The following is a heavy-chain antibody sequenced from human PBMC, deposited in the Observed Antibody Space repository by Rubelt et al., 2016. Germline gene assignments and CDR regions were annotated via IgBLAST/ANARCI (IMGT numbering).Heavy chain of an antibody. Sequence: QLQLQESGPGLVKPSETLSLTCTVSGGSISTNTFFWGWIRQPPGKGLEWIGSLDYSGSTYYNPSLMSRVIVLVDTSRGKCPLRLAFVSAADTAMYYCVRDWFGETTVVIPPYYGMDVWGQGTTVTVSS. CDR3: VRDWFGETTVVIPPYYGMDV. CDR1: GGSISTNTFF. D-gene: IGHD3-10*01. CDR2: LDYSGST. J-gene: IGHJ6*02. V-gene: IGHV4-39*07.